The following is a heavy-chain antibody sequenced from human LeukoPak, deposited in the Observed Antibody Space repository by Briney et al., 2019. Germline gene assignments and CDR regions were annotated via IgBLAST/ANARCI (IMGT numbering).Heavy chain of an antibody. V-gene: IGHV1-2*02. CDR1: GYTFTGYY. J-gene: IGHJ3*02. Sequence: ASVKVSCKTPGYTFTGYYMHWVRQAPGQGLEWMGWINPNSGGTNYAQKFQGRVTLTRDTSISTAYMELSRLRSDDTALYYCAREGKAFDIWGQGTMVTVSS. CDR3: AREGKAFDI. CDR2: INPNSGGT.